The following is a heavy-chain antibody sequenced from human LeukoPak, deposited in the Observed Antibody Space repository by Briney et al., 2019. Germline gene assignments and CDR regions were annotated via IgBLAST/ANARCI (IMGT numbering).Heavy chain of an antibody. V-gene: IGHV4-31*03. D-gene: IGHD5-18*01. Sequence: SQTLSLTCTVSGGSISSGGYYWSWIRQHPGKGLEWIGYIYYSGSTYYNPSLKSRVTISVDTSKNQFSLKLSSVTAADTAVYYCARDNRGKGYSYGYDYWGQGTLVTISS. CDR2: IYYSGST. J-gene: IGHJ4*02. CDR3: ARDNRGKGYSYGYDY. CDR1: GGSISSGGYY.